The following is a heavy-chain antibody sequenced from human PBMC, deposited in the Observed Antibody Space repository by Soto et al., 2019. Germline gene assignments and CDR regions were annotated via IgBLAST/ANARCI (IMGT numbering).Heavy chain of an antibody. D-gene: IGHD6-19*01. J-gene: IGHJ6*02. V-gene: IGHV3-23*01. CDR3: ANHGPGYSSGWYPGSGYGMDV. Sequence: GGSLRLSCAASGFTFSSYAMSWVRQAPGKGLEWVSAISGSGGSTYYADSVKGRFTISRDNSKNTLYLQMNSLRAEDTAVYYCANHGPGYSSGWYPGSGYGMDVWGQGTTVTVSS. CDR1: GFTFSSYA. CDR2: ISGSGGST.